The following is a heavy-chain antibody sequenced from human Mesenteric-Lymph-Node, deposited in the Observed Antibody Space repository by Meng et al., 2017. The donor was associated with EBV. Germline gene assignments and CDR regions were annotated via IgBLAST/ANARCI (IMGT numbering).Heavy chain of an antibody. CDR3: AREGDWTTFDY. Sequence: LVQCGVEVKKPGASVRVSWKASGYTFTTDGVSGVRQAPGRGLERVGWISAYNGNTNYAQKVQGRVTMTTDTSTTTAYMELRRLRSDDTAVYYCAREGDWTTFDYWGQGTLVTVSS. CDR2: ISAYNGNT. CDR1: GYTFTTDG. V-gene: IGHV1-18*01. J-gene: IGHJ4*02. D-gene: IGHD3/OR15-3a*01.